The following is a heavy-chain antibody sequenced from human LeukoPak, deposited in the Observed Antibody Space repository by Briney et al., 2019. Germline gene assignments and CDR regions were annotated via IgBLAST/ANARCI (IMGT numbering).Heavy chain of an antibody. CDR1: GFTFSTYT. V-gene: IGHV3-48*04. Sequence: GGSLRLSCAASGFTFSTYTMNWVRQAPGKGLEWVSYMSISGGVIYYAHSVQGRFTISRDNAKNSLSLQMNSLRADDAAVYYCARASSKQLAGYLPDGFDIWGQGTMVTVSS. CDR3: ARASSKQLAGYLPDGFDI. D-gene: IGHD3-9*01. CDR2: MSISGGVI. J-gene: IGHJ3*02.